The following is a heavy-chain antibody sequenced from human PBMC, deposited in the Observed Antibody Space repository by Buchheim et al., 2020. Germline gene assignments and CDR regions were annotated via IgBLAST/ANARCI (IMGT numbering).Heavy chain of an antibody. CDR3: ATFTYGLGHDF. Sequence: QVQLLESGPGRVKPSETLSLTCTVSGGSIKRYYWSWIRQPPGKGPEWIGYIFYTGGTNYNPSLKSRVIISVDPSQNQFSLRLNSVTAADTAVYYCATFTYGLGHDFWGQGTL. CDR1: GGSIKRYY. J-gene: IGHJ4*02. V-gene: IGHV4-59*01. CDR2: IFYTGGT. D-gene: IGHD2-8*01.